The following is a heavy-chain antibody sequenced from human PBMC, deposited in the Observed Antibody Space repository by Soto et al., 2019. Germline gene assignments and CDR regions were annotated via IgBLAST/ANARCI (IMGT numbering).Heavy chain of an antibody. D-gene: IGHD3-3*01. J-gene: IGHJ5*02. V-gene: IGHV4-4*07. CDR1: GGAISGYY. CDR3: ARGQRFSDWFDP. Sequence: LSLTCTVTGGAISGYYWTWMRQSAGGGLEWIGRIYSSGSTNYNPSLKSRVTISLDTSMSHFSLRLSSVTAADTAVYYCARGQRFSDWFDPWGQGTLVTVSS. CDR2: IYSSGST.